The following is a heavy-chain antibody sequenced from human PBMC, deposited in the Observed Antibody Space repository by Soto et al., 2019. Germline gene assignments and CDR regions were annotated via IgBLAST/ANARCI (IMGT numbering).Heavy chain of an antibody. V-gene: IGHV1-18*01. CDR1: GYTFTNYG. D-gene: IGHD3-16*01. J-gene: IGHJ6*02. CDR3: ATNRLITLYFYGMDV. Sequence: QVQLVQSGAELKKPGASVKVSCKASGYTFTNYGISWVRQAPGQGLEWMGWISAYNGNTNYAQKLQGRVTMTTDTSTSTAYMELRSLRSDDTAVYYCATNRLITLYFYGMDVWGQGTTVTVSS. CDR2: ISAYNGNT.